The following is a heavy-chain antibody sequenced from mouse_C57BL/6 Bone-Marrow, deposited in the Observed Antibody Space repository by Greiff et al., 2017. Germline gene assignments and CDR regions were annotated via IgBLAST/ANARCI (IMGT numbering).Heavy chain of an antibody. J-gene: IGHJ1*03. D-gene: IGHD2-4*01. CDR1: GFSLTSYG. CDR2: IWVGGGT. Sequence: VKLMESGPGLVAPSPSLSITCTVSGFSLTSYGVDWVRQPPGKGLEWLGVIWVGGGTNYNSALMSRLSISKDNSKSQVFLKMNSLQTDDTAMYYCAMHGDYDESLYFDVWGTGTTVTVSS. CDR3: AMHGDYDESLYFDV. V-gene: IGHV2-9*01.